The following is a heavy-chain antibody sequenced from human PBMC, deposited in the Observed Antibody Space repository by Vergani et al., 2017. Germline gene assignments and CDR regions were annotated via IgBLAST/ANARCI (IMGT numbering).Heavy chain of an antibody. V-gene: IGHV1-2*02. J-gene: IGHJ5*02. CDR1: GYTLTGYY. D-gene: IGHD3-3*01. CDR3: ARHPDFGVGEGFDP. Sequence: QVQLLQSGAEVKKPGASVKVSCKASGYTLTGYYMHWVRQAPGQGLEWMGWINPNSGGTNYAQKFKGSVTMTRDTSISTAYMELSSLRSDDAAVYYCARHPDFGVGEGFDPWGQGTLVTVSS. CDR2: INPNSGGT.